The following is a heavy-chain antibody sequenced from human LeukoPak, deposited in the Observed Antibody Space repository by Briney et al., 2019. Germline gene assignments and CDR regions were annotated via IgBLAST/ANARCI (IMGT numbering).Heavy chain of an antibody. CDR3: ARGKVWFGELPFLDD. V-gene: IGHV5-51*01. CDR2: IYPGDSDT. D-gene: IGHD3-10*01. Sequence: GEALEISCKGSGYSFTSYWNGWGRPMPGKGVEWMGIIYPGDSDTRYSPSFQGQVTISADKSISTAYLQWSSLKASDTAMYYCARGKVWFGELPFLDDWGQGTLVTVSS. CDR1: GYSFTSYW. J-gene: IGHJ4*02.